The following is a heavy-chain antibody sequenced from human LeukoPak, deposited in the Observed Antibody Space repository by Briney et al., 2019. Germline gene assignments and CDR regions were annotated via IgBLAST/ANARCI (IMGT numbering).Heavy chain of an antibody. Sequence: GGSLRLSCAASGFTFSDYYMSWIRQAPGKGLEWVSYISSSGSTIYYADSVEGRFTISRDNAKNTLYLQMNSLRAEDTAVYYCARLHYDFWSGYYTFFDYWGQGTLVTVSS. D-gene: IGHD3-3*01. CDR2: ISSSGSTI. CDR1: GFTFSDYY. CDR3: ARLHYDFWSGYYTFFDY. V-gene: IGHV3-11*01. J-gene: IGHJ4*02.